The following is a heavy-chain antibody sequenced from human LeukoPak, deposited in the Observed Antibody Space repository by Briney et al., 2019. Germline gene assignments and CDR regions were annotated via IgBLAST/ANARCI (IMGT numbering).Heavy chain of an antibody. Sequence: SETLSLTCAVYGASYNAYYWSWIRQPPGKGLEWIGDIDHRGTATYNPSLQSRLTISADASKNQFSLKLNSVTDADTAVYYCAVGITILGVAASFDSWGQGNLVIVSS. D-gene: IGHD3-3*01. CDR1: GASYNAYY. CDR3: AVGITILGVAASFDS. V-gene: IGHV4-34*01. CDR2: IDHRGTA. J-gene: IGHJ4*02.